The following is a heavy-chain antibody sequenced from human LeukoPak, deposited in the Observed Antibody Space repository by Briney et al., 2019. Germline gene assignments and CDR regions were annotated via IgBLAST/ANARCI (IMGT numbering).Heavy chain of an antibody. Sequence: GESLKISCKGSGYTFSNYWIGWVRQMPGKGLEWMGIIYPGDSDTRYSPPFKGQVTISAEKSASTAYLQWSSLEASDTAMYYCARSRGYNSGAEIDYWGQGTVVTVSS. D-gene: IGHD1-1*01. CDR3: ARSRGYNSGAEIDY. V-gene: IGHV5-51*01. CDR1: GYTFSNYW. CDR2: IYPGDSDT. J-gene: IGHJ4*02.